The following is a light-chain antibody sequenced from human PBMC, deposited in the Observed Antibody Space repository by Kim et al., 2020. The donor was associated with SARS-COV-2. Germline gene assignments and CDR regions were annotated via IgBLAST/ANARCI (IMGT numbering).Light chain of an antibody. CDR2: GAS. Sequence: AAVGNTIIISGRSSQDIRNDLGWYQQNPRRAPKRLIYGASSLQSGVPSRFSGSGSGTEFTLTISSLQPEDFATYFCLKHNTSPFTFGQGTRLEIK. CDR3: LKHNTSPFT. V-gene: IGKV1-17*01. J-gene: IGKJ5*01. CDR1: QDIRND.